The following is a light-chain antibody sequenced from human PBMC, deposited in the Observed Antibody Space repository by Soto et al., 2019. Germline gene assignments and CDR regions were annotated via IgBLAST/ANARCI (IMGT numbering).Light chain of an antibody. V-gene: IGKV2-30*01. J-gene: IGKJ2*01. CDR3: MQGTHWPPYT. CDR1: QSLVYSDGNAY. CDR2: KVS. Sequence: DVVTTQSPLSLPVTLGQPASISCRSSQSLVYSDGNAYLNWFHQRPGQSPRRLTYKVSYRDSGVPDRFGGSGSGTDFTLKISRVEAEDVGVYYCMQGTHWPPYTFGQGTKLEIK.